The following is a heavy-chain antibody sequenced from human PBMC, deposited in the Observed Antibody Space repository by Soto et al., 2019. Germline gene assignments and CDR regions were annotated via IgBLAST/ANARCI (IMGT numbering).Heavy chain of an antibody. CDR3: AKDPDIVVVPAALRDNWFDP. J-gene: IGHJ5*02. CDR1: GFTFSSYA. D-gene: IGHD2-2*01. Sequence: GGSLRLSCAASGFTFSSYAMSWVRQAPGKGLEWVSAISGSGGSTYYADSVKGRFTISRDNSKNTLYLQMNSLRAEDTAVYYCAKDPDIVVVPAALRDNWFDPWGQGTLVTV. CDR2: ISGSGGST. V-gene: IGHV3-23*01.